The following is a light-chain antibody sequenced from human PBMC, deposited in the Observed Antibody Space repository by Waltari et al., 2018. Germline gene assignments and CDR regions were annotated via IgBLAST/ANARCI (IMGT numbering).Light chain of an antibody. CDR1: QSLLYSNGNNH. V-gene: IGKV2-28*01. CDR3: MQTLQTPLT. J-gene: IGKJ4*01. CDR2: LGS. Sequence: EIVMTQSPLSLPVTAGEPASISCRSSQSLLYSNGNNHLGWQLQKPGQSPQLLIYLGSNRAPGVPDRFSGSGSGTDFTLKISRVEAEDVGVYYCMQTLQTPLTFGGGTKVEI.